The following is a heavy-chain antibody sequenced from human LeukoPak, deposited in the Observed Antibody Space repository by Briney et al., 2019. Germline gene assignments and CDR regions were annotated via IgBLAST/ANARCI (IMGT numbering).Heavy chain of an antibody. CDR3: AKFPRLGELSLPQFDY. V-gene: IGHV3-53*01. CDR1: GFSVRTTY. CDR2: LYTGGGT. D-gene: IGHD3-16*02. J-gene: IGHJ4*02. Sequence: GGSLRLSCAASGFSVRTTYMSWVRQAPGKGLEWVSVLYTGGGTDHADSVKGRFTISRDNSKNTLYLQMNSLRAEDTAVYYCAKFPRLGELSLPQFDYWGQGTLVTVSS.